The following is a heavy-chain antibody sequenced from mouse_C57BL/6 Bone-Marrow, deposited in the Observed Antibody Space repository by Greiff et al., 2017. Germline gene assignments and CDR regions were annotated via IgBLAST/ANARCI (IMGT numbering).Heavy chain of an antibody. V-gene: IGHV1-19*01. CDR3: AREGNYGGAMDY. CDR1: GYTFNDYY. Sequence: VQLQQSGPVLVKPGASVKMSCKASGYTFNDYYMNWVKQSHGKSLEWIGVINPYNGGTSYNQKFKGKATLTVDKSSSTAYMELNSLTSEDSAVNYCAREGNYGGAMDYWGQGTSVTVSS. D-gene: IGHD2-1*01. J-gene: IGHJ4*01. CDR2: INPYNGGT.